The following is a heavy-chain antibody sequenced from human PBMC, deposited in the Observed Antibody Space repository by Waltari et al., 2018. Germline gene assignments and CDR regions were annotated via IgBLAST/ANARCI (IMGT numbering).Heavy chain of an antibody. CDR3: ARSYYDSSGYYYYFDY. D-gene: IGHD3-22*01. V-gene: IGHV4-61*02. CDR2: IYTSGST. Sequence: QVQLQESGPGLVKPSQTLSLTCPVSGGSISSGRYYWSWIRPPAGKGLEWIGRIYTSGSTNYNPSLKSRVTISVDTSKNQFSLKLSSVTAADTAVYYCARSYYDSSGYYYYFDYWGQGTLVTVSS. CDR1: GGSISSGRYY. J-gene: IGHJ4*02.